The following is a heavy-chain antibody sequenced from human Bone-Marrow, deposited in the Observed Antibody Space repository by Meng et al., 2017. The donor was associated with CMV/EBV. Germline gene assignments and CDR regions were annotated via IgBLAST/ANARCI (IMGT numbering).Heavy chain of an antibody. CDR3: ARAIAYGSGSYHPNWFDP. CDR2: IYYSGST. J-gene: IGHJ5*02. D-gene: IGHD3-10*01. CDR1: GGSISSSSYY. Sequence: SETLSLTCTVSGGSISSSSYYWGWIRQPPGKGLEWIASIYYSGSTYYNPSLKSRVTISVDTSKNQFSLKLSSVTAADTAVYYCARAIAYGSGSYHPNWFDPWGQGTLVTVSS. V-gene: IGHV4-39*07.